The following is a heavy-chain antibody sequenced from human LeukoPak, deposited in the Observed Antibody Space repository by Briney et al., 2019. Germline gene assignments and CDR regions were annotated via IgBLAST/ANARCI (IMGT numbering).Heavy chain of an antibody. CDR2: VYYTGST. CDR1: GGSVTSGGFY. D-gene: IGHD3-10*01. V-gene: IGHV4-39*01. CDR3: ARHSGSGSLSRPFDP. Sequence: KPLETLSLTCSVSGGSVTSGGFYWGWLRQPPGKGPEWIATVYYTGSTYYNPSLKGRVTISIDTSKNQFSLRLTSVTATDTAVYHCARHSGSGSLSRPFDPWGQGTLVTVSS. J-gene: IGHJ5*02.